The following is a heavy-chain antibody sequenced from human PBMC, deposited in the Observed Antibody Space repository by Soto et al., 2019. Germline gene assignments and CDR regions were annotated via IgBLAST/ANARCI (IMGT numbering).Heavy chain of an antibody. Sequence: GGSLRLSCAASGFTFSSYAMSWVRQAPGKGLEWVSAISGSGGSTYYADSVKGRFTISRDNSKNTLYLQMNSLRAEDTAVYYCARREEWLLCEDYWGQGTLVTVSS. CDR2: ISGSGGST. CDR1: GFTFSSYA. V-gene: IGHV3-23*01. D-gene: IGHD3-3*01. CDR3: ARREEWLLCEDY. J-gene: IGHJ4*02.